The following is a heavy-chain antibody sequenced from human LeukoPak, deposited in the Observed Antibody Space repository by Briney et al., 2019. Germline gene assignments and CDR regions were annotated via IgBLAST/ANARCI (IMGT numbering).Heavy chain of an antibody. CDR2: MNPNSGNT. D-gene: IGHD6-13*01. J-gene: IGHJ6*02. CDR1: GYTFTSYY. CDR3: ARVGYSSSWYPVPYYGMDV. V-gene: IGHV1-8*02. Sequence: GASVKVSCKASGYTFTSYYMHWVRQATGQGLEWMGWMNPNSGNTGYAQKFQGRVTMTRNTSISTAYMELSSLRSEDTAVYYCARVGYSSSWYPVPYYGMDVWGQGTTVTVSS.